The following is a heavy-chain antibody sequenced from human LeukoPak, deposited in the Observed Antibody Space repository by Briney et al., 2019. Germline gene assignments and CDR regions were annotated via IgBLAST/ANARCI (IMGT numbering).Heavy chain of an antibody. D-gene: IGHD3-10*01. CDR1: GFTFSSYG. V-gene: IGHV3-30*02. J-gene: IGHJ4*02. CDR2: IRYDGSNK. CDR3: ASGLRSFGELDY. Sequence: GGSLRLSCAASGFTFSSYGMHWVRQAPGKGLEWVAFIRYDGSNKYYADSVKGRFTISRDNSKNTLYLQMNSLRAEDTAVYYCASGLRSFGELDYWGQGTLVTVSS.